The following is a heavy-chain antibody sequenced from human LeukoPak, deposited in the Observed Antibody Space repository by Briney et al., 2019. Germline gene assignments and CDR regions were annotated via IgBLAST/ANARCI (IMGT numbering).Heavy chain of an antibody. CDR3: GGSLYDIFDY. Sequence: SETLSLTCAVYGGSFSGYYWSWIRQPPGEGLEWIGEINHSGSTNYNPSLKSRVTISVDTSKNQFSLKLSSVTAADTAVYYCGGSLYDIFDYWGQGTLVTVSS. D-gene: IGHD3-9*01. V-gene: IGHV4-34*01. J-gene: IGHJ4*02. CDR1: GGSFSGYY. CDR2: INHSGST.